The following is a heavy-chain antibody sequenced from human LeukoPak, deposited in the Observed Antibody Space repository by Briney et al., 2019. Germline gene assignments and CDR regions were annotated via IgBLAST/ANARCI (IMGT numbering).Heavy chain of an antibody. D-gene: IGHD3-10*01. CDR1: GYTFTSYD. CDR3: ARFVTMVRGVIPLYYYYMDV. V-gene: IGHV1-8*01. Sequence: GASVKVSCKASGYTFTSYDTNWVRQATGQGLEWMVWMNPNSGNTGYAQKFQGRVTMTRNTSISTAYMELSSLRSEDTAVYYCARFVTMVRGVIPLYYYYMDVWGKGTTVTISS. CDR2: MNPNSGNT. J-gene: IGHJ6*03.